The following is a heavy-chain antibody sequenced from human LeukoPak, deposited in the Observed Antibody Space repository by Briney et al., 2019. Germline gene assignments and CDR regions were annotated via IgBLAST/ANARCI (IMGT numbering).Heavy chain of an antibody. D-gene: IGHD3-10*01. V-gene: IGHV4-30-4*08. CDR1: GGSISSGDYY. CDR3: ARDNTMVRGVIDY. J-gene: IGHJ4*02. Sequence: PSETLSLTCTVSGGSISSGDYYWSWIRQPPGKGLEWIGYIYYSGSTYYNPSLKSRVTISVDTSKNQSSLKLSSVTAADTAVYYCARDNTMVRGVIDYWGQGTLVTVSS. CDR2: IYYSGST.